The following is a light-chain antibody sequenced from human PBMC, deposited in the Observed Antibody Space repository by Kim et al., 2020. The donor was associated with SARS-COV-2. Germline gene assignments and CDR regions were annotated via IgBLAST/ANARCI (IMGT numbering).Light chain of an antibody. Sequence: SVGDSIPISCRASQAIIDYLAWFQQKPGRAPKSLIHAASSLQSGVPSRFSGSGSGTDFSLTIHNVQPEDFATYYCQQYKTYPFTFGPGTKVDIK. CDR3: QQYKTYPFT. J-gene: IGKJ3*01. CDR1: QAIIDY. V-gene: IGKV1-16*01. CDR2: AAS.